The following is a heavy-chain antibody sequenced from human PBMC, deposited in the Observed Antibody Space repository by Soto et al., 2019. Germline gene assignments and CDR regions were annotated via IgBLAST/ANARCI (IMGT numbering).Heavy chain of an antibody. CDR1: GSTCSSYA. D-gene: IGHD5-12*01. CDR2: IIPLVGTT. J-gene: IGHJ4*02. V-gene: IGHV1-69*06. Sequence: SVKVSCKVSGSTCSSYAISWGRQALGQGLDGMGAIIPLVGTTNYAQKFQGRVAITADKSTNTGYLELTRMTSDDTALYYGARGGYSGYDLDYWGQGTLVTVSS. CDR3: ARGGYSGYDLDY.